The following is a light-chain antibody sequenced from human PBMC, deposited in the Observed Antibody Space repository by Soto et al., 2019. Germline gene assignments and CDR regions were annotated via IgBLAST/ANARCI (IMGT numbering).Light chain of an antibody. CDR2: STN. CDR3: AAWDDSLNGLV. Sequence: QSVLTQPPSASGTPGQSVTISCSGSTSNIGRNTVAWYQQFPGTAPKLLIYSTNQRPSGVPDRFSGSKSGTSASLAISGLQSEDEADYYCAAWDDSLNGLVFGGGTQLTVL. J-gene: IGLJ2*01. CDR1: TSNIGRNT. V-gene: IGLV1-44*01.